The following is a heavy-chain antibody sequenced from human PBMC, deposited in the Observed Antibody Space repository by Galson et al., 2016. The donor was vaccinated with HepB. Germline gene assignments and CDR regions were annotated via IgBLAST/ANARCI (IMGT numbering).Heavy chain of an antibody. D-gene: IGHD6-13*01. CDR3: ARAGSTTWAPENWFDP. Sequence: CAISGDSVSSNSAAWNWIRQSPSRGLEWLGRTYYRSKWYNDYAVSMKSRITINPDTSKNQFSLQLKSVTPEDTAVYYCARAGSTTWAPENWFDPWGQGTLVTVSS. J-gene: IGHJ5*02. CDR2: TYYRSKWYN. V-gene: IGHV6-1*01. CDR1: GDSVSSNSAA.